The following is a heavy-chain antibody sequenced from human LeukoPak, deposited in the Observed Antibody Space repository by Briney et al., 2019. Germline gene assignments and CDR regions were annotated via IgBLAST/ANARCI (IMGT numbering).Heavy chain of an antibody. V-gene: IGHV5-51*01. J-gene: IGHJ4*02. CDR3: ARHSCYDS. CDR2: IYAGDSST. D-gene: IGHD3-16*01. CDR1: GFTFSSYS. Sequence: LGESLKISCKGSGFTFSSYSFAWLRQMPGKGLEWMGVIYAGDSSTTYSPSFQGQVTISVDKSISTAYLQWSSLEASDSAIYYCARHSCYDSWGQGTLVTVSS.